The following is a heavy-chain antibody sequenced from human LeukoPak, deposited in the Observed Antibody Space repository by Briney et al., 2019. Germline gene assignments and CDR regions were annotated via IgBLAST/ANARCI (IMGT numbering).Heavy chain of an antibody. J-gene: IGHJ6*02. V-gene: IGHV3-48*04. CDR3: ARLRYYGMDV. CDR2: TSSSSSTI. CDR1: GFTFSGYD. Sequence: GGSLRLSCAASGFTFSGYDMSWVRQAPGKGLEWVSYTSSSSSTIYYADSVKSRFTISRDNAENSLYLQMNSLRAEDTAVYYCARLRYYGMDVWGQGTTVTVSS.